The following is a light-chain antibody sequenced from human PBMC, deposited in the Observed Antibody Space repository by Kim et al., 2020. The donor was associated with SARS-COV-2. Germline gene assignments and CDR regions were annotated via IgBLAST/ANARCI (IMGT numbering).Light chain of an antibody. CDR2: GNS. CDR1: SSNIGAGYD. CDR3: QSYDSSLVV. V-gene: IGLV1-40*01. Sequence: PGQRVTISCTGSSSNIGAGYDVHWYQQLPGTAPKLHIYGNSNRPSGVPDRFSGSKSGTSASLAITGLQAEDEADYYCQSYDSSLVVFGGGTKLTVL. J-gene: IGLJ2*01.